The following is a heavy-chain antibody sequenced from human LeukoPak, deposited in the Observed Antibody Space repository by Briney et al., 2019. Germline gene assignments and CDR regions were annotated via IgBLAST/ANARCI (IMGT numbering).Heavy chain of an antibody. CDR2: INSDGSEG. CDR1: GFTFSGFW. J-gene: IGHJ4*02. CDR3: AKEKQGGDYFDY. Sequence: PGGSLRLSCAVSGFTFSGFWMSWSRQAPGKGLEWVASINSDGSEGYYADSVKGRFTISRDNSKNTLYLQTNSLRAEDTAVYYCAKEKQGGDYFDYWGQGTLVTVSS. D-gene: IGHD1-26*01. V-gene: IGHV3-7*01.